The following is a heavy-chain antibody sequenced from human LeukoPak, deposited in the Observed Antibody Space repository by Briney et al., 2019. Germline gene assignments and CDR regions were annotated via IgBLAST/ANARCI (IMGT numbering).Heavy chain of an antibody. J-gene: IGHJ4*02. Sequence: GGSLRLSCAASGFTFSSYGMHWVRQAPGKGLEWVALIWYDGGYKYYADSVKGRLTISRDNSNNTLYLQMNSLRAEDTAVYYCARGRGTRAPNYFDYWGQGTLVTVSS. V-gene: IGHV3-33*01. CDR1: GFTFSSYG. CDR3: ARGRGTRAPNYFDY. D-gene: IGHD3-16*01. CDR2: IWYDGGYK.